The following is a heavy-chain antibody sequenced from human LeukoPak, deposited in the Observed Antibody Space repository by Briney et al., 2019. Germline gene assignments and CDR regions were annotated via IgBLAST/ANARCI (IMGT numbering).Heavy chain of an antibody. V-gene: IGHV3-9*01. CDR1: GFTFDDYA. D-gene: IGHD6-13*01. CDR3: AKGWYSSSWYGISRFDY. Sequence: PGGSLRLSCAASGFTFDDYAMHWVRQAPGKGLEWVPGISWNSGSIGYADSVKVRFTISRYNSKNFLYLQMNSLRTEDTALYYCAKGWYSSSWYGISRFDYWGQGTLVTVSS. CDR2: ISWNSGSI. J-gene: IGHJ4*02.